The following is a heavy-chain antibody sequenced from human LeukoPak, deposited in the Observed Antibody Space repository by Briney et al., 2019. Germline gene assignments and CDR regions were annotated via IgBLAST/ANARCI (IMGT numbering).Heavy chain of an antibody. D-gene: IGHD2-21*01. V-gene: IGHV4-39*01. Sequence: SETLSFTCTVSGGSIRSSSYYWGWIRQPPGKGLEWIGSIYYSGSSYYNPSLQSRVTISVDTSKNQFSLRLRSVTAADTAVYYCARHRDDDWDYWGQGTLVTVSS. CDR3: ARHRDDDWDY. J-gene: IGHJ4*02. CDR1: GGSIRSSSYY. CDR2: IYYSGSS.